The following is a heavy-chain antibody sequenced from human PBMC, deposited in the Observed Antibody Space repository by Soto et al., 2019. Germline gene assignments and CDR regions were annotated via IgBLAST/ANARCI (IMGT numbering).Heavy chain of an antibody. V-gene: IGHV4-59*01. CDR2: IYYSGST. CDR3: ARLEYYDFWSGYSRSSFYPVGWFDP. Sequence: SETLSLTCTVSGCSISSYYWSWIRQPPGKGLEWIGYIYYSGSTNYNPSLKSRVTISVDTSKNQFSLKLSSVTAADTAVYYCARLEYYDFWSGYSRSSFYPVGWFDPWGQGTLVTVSS. D-gene: IGHD3-3*01. J-gene: IGHJ5*02. CDR1: GCSISSYY.